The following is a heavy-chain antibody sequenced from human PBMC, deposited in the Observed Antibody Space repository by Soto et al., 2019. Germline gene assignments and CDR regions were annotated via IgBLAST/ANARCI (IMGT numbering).Heavy chain of an antibody. V-gene: IGHV3-23*01. CDR2: ISGSGGST. CDR1: GFTFSSYA. CDR3: AKGVAAAGTTYYYYGMDV. Sequence: GGSLRLSCSASGFTFSSYAVSWVRQAPGKGLEWVSAISGSGGSTYYADSVKGRFTISRDNSKNTLYLQMNSLRAEDTAVYYCAKGVAAAGTTYYYYGMDVWGQGTTVTVSS. J-gene: IGHJ6*02. D-gene: IGHD6-13*01.